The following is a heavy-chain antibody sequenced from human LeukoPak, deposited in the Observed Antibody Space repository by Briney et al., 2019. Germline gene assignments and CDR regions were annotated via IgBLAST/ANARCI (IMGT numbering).Heavy chain of an antibody. CDR3: ARTLYGRTAFDI. D-gene: IGHD4-17*01. V-gene: IGHV3-53*01. J-gene: IGHJ3*02. CDR2: IYTGGTT. Sequence: GGSLRLSCAASGFTVSSNYMSWVRQAPGKGLEWVSVIYTGGTTYYADSVKGRFTISRDNSKNTLYLQMNSLRAEDTAVYYCARTLYGRTAFDIWGQGTMVTVSS. CDR1: GFTVSSNY.